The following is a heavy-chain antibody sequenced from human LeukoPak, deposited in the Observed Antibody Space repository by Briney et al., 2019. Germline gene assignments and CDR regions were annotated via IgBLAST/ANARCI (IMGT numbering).Heavy chain of an antibody. D-gene: IGHD2-2*01. CDR2: INPNSGGT. J-gene: IGHJ5*02. V-gene: IGHV1-2*02. CDR3: ARSSVVVPAASGWFDP. Sequence: GASVKVSCKASGYTFTGYYMHWVRQAPGQGLEWMGWINPNSGGTNYAQKFQGRVTITRDTSISTAYMELSRLRSDDTAVYYCARSSVVVPAASGWFDPWGQGTLVTVSS. CDR1: GYTFTGYY.